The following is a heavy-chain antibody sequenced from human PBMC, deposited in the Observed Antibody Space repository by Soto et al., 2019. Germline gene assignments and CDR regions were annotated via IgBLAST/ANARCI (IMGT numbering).Heavy chain of an antibody. CDR1: GDTFSSYT. V-gene: IGHV1-69*08. CDR3: AIRRYCGYDCYHKPYYGMDV. Sequence: QVQLVQSGAEVKMPGSSVKVSCRASGDTFSSYTVNWLRQAPGRGLEWMGRIIPVLTTTDYAQKFRGRVPITADKSTNTVYMELTSLSSDDTAVYYCAIRRYCGYDCYHKPYYGMDVWGQGTKVTVAS. CDR2: IIPVLTTT. D-gene: IGHD2-21*02. J-gene: IGHJ6*02.